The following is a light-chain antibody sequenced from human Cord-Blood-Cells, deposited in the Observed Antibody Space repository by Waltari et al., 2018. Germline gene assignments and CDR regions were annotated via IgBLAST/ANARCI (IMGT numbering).Light chain of an antibody. CDR3: SSYTSSSTLYV. J-gene: IGLJ1*01. V-gene: IGLV2-14*03. CDR2: DVS. CDR1: SSDVGGYNY. Sequence: QSALTQPASVSGSPGQSITISCTGTSSDVGGYNYVSWYQQHPGKAPQLMIYDVSNRPSGVFNRFSCSKSGNTASLTISGLQAEDEADYYCSSYTSSSTLYVFGTGTKVTVL.